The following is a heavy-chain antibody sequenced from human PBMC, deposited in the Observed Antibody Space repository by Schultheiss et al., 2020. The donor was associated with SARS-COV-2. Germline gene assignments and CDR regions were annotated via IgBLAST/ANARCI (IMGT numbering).Heavy chain of an antibody. CDR1: GFTFSNAW. D-gene: IGHD3-10*01. Sequence: GGSLRLSCAASGFTFSNAWMNWVSQAPGKGLEWVCRIKSKTDGGTTDYAAPVKGRFTISRDDSKNTLYLQINRLKTDDTAGYYSTTDHFSYGSGGYYNSGMTATPSLDVWGSGKTVTISS. J-gene: IGHJ6*02. CDR2: IKSKTDGGTT. CDR3: TTDHFSYGSGGYYNSGMTATPSLDV. V-gene: IGHV3-15*07.